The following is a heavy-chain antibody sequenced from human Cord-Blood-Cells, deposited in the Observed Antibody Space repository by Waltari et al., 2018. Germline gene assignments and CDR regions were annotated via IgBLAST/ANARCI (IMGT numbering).Heavy chain of an antibody. CDR2: SYSGVST. V-gene: IGHV3-53*01. CDR3: ARATGDDDAFDI. D-gene: IGHD7-27*01. CDR1: GFTVSSNY. Sequence: EVQLVESGGGLIQPGGSLRLSCAASGFTVSSNYMSWVRQAPGKGLEWVSVSYSGVSTYYADSVKVRFTISRDNSKNTLYLQMNSLRAEDTAVYYCARATGDDDAFDIWGQGTMVTVSS. J-gene: IGHJ3*02.